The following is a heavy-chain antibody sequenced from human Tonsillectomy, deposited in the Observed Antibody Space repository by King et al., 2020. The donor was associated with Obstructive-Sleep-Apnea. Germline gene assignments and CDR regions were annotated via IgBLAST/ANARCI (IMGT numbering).Heavy chain of an antibody. D-gene: IGHD4-23*01. J-gene: IGHJ4*02. CDR3: AKTFYSGGNEFFDS. CDR1: DGSISTSSYY. V-gene: IGHV4-39*07. CDR2: IYYNGNT. Sequence: QLQESGPGLVKPSETLSLICTVSDGSISTSSYYWGWIRQPPGKGLEWIGNIYYNGNTYYNPSLKSRVTISLDTSKNQFSLKLSSVTSADTAVYYCAKTFYSGGNEFFDSWGQGTLVTVSA.